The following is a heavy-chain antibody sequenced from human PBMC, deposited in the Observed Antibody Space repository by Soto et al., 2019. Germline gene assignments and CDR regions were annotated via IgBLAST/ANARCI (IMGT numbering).Heavy chain of an antibody. CDR2: IWYDGSNK. CDR1: GFTFSSYG. Sequence: GGSLRLSCAASGFTFSSYGMHWVRQAPGKGLEWVAVIWYDGSNKYYADSVKGRFTISRDNSKNTLYLQMNSLRAEDTAVYYCAREGYCSGGSCHYFDYWGQGTLVTVSS. CDR3: AREGYCSGGSCHYFDY. V-gene: IGHV3-33*01. D-gene: IGHD2-15*01. J-gene: IGHJ4*02.